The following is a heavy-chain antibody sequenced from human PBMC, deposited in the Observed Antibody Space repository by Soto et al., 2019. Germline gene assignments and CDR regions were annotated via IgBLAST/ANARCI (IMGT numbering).Heavy chain of an antibody. CDR2: IYYSGST. V-gene: IGHV4-59*08. CDR3: ARRYSSSFDY. Sequence: QVQLQESGPGLVKPSETLSLTCTVSGGSISSYYWSWIRQPPGKGLEWIGYIYYSGSTNYNPSLKSRVTKSVDTSENQSSLNLSSVTSADTAFYYCARRYSSSFDYWGQGTLVTVSS. J-gene: IGHJ4*02. D-gene: IGHD6-13*01. CDR1: GGSISSYY.